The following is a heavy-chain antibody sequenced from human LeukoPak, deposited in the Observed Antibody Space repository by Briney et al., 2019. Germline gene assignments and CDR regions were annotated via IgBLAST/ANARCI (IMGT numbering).Heavy chain of an antibody. J-gene: IGHJ4*02. CDR2: ISDSGGGT. V-gene: IGHV3-23*01. D-gene: IGHD3-3*01. CDR3: AKTPPRITIFGVVIMDYYFDY. CDR1: GFTFNRHA. Sequence: PGGSLRLSCTTSGFTFNRHAMSWVRQAPGKGLEWVSAISDSGGGTYYADSVKGRFTISRDNSKNTLYLQMNSLRAEDTAVYYCAKTPPRITIFGVVIMDYYFDYWGQGTLVTVSS.